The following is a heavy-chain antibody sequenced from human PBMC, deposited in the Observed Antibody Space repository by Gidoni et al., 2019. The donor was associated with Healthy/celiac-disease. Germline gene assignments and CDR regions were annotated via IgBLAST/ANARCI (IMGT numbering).Heavy chain of an antibody. CDR2: INAGNGNT. Sequence: QVQLVQSGAEGKKPGASVKVSCKASGSTFISYAMHWVRQAPGQRLEWMGWINAGNGNTKYSQKFQGRVTITRDTSASTAYMELSSLRSEDTAVYYCARDRGGGITIVGWAMDVWGQGTTVTVSS. CDR3: ARDRGGGITIVGWAMDV. CDR1: GSTFISYA. D-gene: IGHD3-3*01. J-gene: IGHJ6*02. V-gene: IGHV1-3*01.